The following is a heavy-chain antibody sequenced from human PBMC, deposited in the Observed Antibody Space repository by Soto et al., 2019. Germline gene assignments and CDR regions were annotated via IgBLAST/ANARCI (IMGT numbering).Heavy chain of an antibody. D-gene: IGHD5-18*01. V-gene: IGHV4-31*03. CDR2: ISYGGST. J-gene: IGHJ4*02. Sequence: QVQLQESGPGLVKPSQTLSLTCTVSGGSINSGGYCWSWIRQHPGKGLDWIGCISYGGSTSYNPPLKSRLTMSADTSKNQFSLKLSSVTAADTAVYYCSRGILVWGQGTLITVSS. CDR1: GGSINSGGYC. CDR3: SRGILV.